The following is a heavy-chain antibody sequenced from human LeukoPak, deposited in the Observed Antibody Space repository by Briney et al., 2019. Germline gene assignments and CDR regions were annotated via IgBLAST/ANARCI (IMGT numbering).Heavy chain of an antibody. CDR2: INHSGST. D-gene: IGHD6-13*01. V-gene: IGHV4-34*01. J-gene: IGHJ6*03. CDR3: ARGRSSSWPYYYYMDV. Sequence: SETLSLTCAVYGGSFSGYYWSWIRQPPGKGLEWIGEINHSGSTNYNPSLKSRVTILVDTSKNQFSLKLSSVTAADTAVYYCARGRSSSWPYYYYMDVWGKGTTVTVSS. CDR1: GGSFSGYY.